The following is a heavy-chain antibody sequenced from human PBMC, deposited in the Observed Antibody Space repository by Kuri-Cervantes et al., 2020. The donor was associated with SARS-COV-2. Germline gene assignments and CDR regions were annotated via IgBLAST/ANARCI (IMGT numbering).Heavy chain of an antibody. CDR2: IYYSGST. J-gene: IGHJ6*03. CDR1: GGSISSYY. D-gene: IGHD7-27*01. Sequence: ESLKISCTVSGGSISSYYWSRIRQPPGKGLEWIGYIYYSGSTNYNPSLKSRVTISVDTSKNQFSLKLSSVTAADTAVYYCARGDSLLDWGSDYYYYMDVWGKGTTVTVSS. V-gene: IGHV4-59*01. CDR3: ARGDSLLDWGSDYYYYMDV.